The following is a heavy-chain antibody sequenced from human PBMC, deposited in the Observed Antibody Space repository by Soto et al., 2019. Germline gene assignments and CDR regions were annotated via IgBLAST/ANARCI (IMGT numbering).Heavy chain of an antibody. CDR3: ARSVFP. Sequence: PSETLSLTCTVSGGSISTGGYYWNWIRQHPGKGLEWIGYFYYSGSTYYNPSLKSRVTISVNTSKNQFSLKLSSVTAADTAVYYCARSVFPWGQGTLVTV. CDR1: GGSISTGGYY. V-gene: IGHV4-31*03. CDR2: FYYSGST. J-gene: IGHJ5*02.